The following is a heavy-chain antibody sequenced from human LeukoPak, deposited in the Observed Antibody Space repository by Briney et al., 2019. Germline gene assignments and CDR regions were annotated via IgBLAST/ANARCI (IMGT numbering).Heavy chain of an antibody. J-gene: IGHJ4*02. CDR2: ISGNSSTI. CDR3: ARDRWFGESLPAHFEY. V-gene: IGHV3-48*01. CDR1: GFTFSSYC. D-gene: IGHD3-10*01. Sequence: HPGGSLRLSCAASGFTFSSYCMTWVRQAPGKGLEWVSYISGNSSTIYYADSVKGRFTISRDNAKNSLYLQMNSLRVEDTAYCARDRWFGESLPAHFEYWGQGTLVTVSS.